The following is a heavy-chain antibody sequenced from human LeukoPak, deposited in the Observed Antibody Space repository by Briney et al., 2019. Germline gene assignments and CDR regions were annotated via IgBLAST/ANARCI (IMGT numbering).Heavy chain of an antibody. CDR3: ARGLSHFDY. J-gene: IGHJ4*02. V-gene: IGHV4-34*01. CDR2: INHSGST. Sequence: PSETLSLTCAVYGGSFSGYYWSWIRQPPGKGLEWIGEINHSGSTNYNPSLKSRVTISVDTSQNQFSLKLSSVTAADTAVYYCARGLSHFDYWGQGTLVTVSS. CDR1: GGSFSGYY.